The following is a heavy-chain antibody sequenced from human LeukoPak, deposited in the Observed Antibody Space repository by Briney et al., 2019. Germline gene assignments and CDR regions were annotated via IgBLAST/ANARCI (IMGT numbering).Heavy chain of an antibody. D-gene: IGHD2-21*01. CDR1: GFTFSNAW. CDR2: ISYDGSNK. J-gene: IGHJ4*02. CDR3: ARDRVAISGDFDY. Sequence: GGSLRLSCAASGFTFSNAWMSWVRQAPGKGLEWVAVISYDGSNKYYADSVKGRFTISRDNSKNTLYLQMNSLRAEDTAVYYCARDRVAISGDFDYWGQGTLVTVSS. V-gene: IGHV3-30-3*01.